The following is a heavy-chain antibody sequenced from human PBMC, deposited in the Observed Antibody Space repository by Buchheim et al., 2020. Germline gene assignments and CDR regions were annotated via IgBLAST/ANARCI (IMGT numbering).Heavy chain of an antibody. J-gene: IGHJ5*02. V-gene: IGHV4-31*03. CDR3: ARANPINYDSSGNRPFDP. D-gene: IGHD3-22*01. CDR2: IYYSGNT. CDR1: GGSISSGGYY. Sequence: QVQLQESGPGLVKPSQTLSLTCTVSGGSISSGGYYWSWIRQHPGKGLEWMGYIYYSGNTYYNPSLKSRVTISVDKSKTQFSLKLSSVTAADTAVYYCARANPINYDSSGNRPFDPWGQGTL.